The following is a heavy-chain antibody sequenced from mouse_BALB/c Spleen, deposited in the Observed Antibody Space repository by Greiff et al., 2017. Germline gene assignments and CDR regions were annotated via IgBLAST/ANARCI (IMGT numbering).Heavy chain of an antibody. CDR2: ISDGGSYT. CDR3: ARGGDYRSPFAY. D-gene: IGHD2-14*01. J-gene: IGHJ3*01. V-gene: IGHV5-4*02. Sequence: EVMLVESGGGLVKPGGSLKLSCAASGFTFSDYYMYWVRQTPEKRLEWVATISDGGSYTYYPDSVKGRFTISRDNAKNNLYLQMSSLKSEDTAMYYCARGGDYRSPFAYWGQGTLVTVSA. CDR1: GFTFSDYY.